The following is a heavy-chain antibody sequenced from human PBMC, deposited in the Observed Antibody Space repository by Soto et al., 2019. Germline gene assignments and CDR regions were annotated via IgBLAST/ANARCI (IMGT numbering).Heavy chain of an antibody. CDR1: GYTFSDYY. CDR3: VLNWFDP. Sequence: GASVKVSCKASGYTFSDYYMHWVRQAPGQGLEWMGIINPSGGSTSYAQKFQGRVTMTRDTSTSTVYMELSSLRSEDTAVYYCVLNWFDPWGQGTLVTVSS. CDR2: INPSGGST. J-gene: IGHJ5*02. V-gene: IGHV1-46*01.